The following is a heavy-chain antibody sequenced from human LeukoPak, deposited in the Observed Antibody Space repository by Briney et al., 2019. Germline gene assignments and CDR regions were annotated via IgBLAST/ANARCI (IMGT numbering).Heavy chain of an antibody. CDR1: GFTFSSYG. CDR2: IWYDGSNK. V-gene: IGHV3-33*06. Sequence: PGRSLRLSCAASGFTFSSYGMHWVRQAPGKGLEWVAVIWYDGSNKYYADSVKGRFTISRDNSKNTLYLQMNSLRAEDTAVYYCAKDAYAGNPAYWGQGTLVTVSS. D-gene: IGHD1-14*01. CDR3: AKDAYAGNPAY. J-gene: IGHJ4*02.